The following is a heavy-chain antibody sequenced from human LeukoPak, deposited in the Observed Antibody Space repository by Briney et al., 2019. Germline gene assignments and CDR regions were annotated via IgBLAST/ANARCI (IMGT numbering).Heavy chain of an antibody. CDR1: GYTFTDYY. V-gene: IGHV1-2*02. D-gene: IGHD6-13*01. CDR2: INPNSGGT. J-gene: IGHJ6*02. CDR3: ARVRIGQQLDKYYYYAMDV. Sequence: GASVEVSCKASGYTFTDYYMHWVRQAPGQGLEWMGWINPNSGGTNYAQKLQGRVTMTTDTSISTAYMEVSRLRSDDTAVYYCARVRIGQQLDKYYYYAMDVWGQGTTVTVSS.